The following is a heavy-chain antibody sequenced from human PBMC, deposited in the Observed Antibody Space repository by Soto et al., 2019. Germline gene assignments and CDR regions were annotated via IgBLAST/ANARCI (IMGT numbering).Heavy chain of an antibody. V-gene: IGHV3-30*03. CDR1: NFFFGIYT. CDR2: ISYDGAVK. CDR3: ASGLTGYGSAWYDNPLDF. D-gene: IGHD6-13*01. J-gene: IGHJ1*01. Sequence: LXLSCVAANFFFGIYTMHWVLQAPGKGLEWVALISYDGAVKEYADFAKGRFAVSRDNSKDTLFLQMDSLRPADTGLYYCASGLTGYGSAWYDNPLDFWGQGTLVTVSS.